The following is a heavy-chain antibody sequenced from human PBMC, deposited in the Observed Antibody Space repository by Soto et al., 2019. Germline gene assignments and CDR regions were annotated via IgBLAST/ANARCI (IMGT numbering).Heavy chain of an antibody. CDR1: GGTFSSYA. D-gene: IGHD3-16*01. Sequence: ASVKVSCKASGGTFSSYAISWVRQAPGQGLEWMGGIIPIFGTANYAQKFQGRVTITADESTSTAYMELSSLRSEDTAVYYCARVVSKVRGDPHIMDVWGQGNTVTVSS. CDR2: IIPIFGTA. CDR3: ARVVSKVRGDPHIMDV. V-gene: IGHV1-69*13. J-gene: IGHJ6*02.